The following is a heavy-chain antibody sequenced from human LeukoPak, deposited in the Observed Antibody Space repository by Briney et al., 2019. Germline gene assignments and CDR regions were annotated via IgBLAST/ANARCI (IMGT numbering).Heavy chain of an antibody. CDR1: GFTLSSYW. CDR2: INSDGSST. V-gene: IGHV3-74*01. J-gene: IGHJ4*02. Sequence: GGSLRLSCAASGFTLSSYWMHWVREAPGKGLVWVSRINSDGSSTTYADSVKGRFTISRDNAKNTLYMQMNSLRAEDTAVYYCATGGRYYFDYWGQGTLVTVSS. CDR3: ATGGRYYFDY.